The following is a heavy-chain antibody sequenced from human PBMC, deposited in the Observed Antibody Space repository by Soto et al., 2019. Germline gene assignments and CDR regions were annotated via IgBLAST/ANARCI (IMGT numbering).Heavy chain of an antibody. J-gene: IGHJ6*02. V-gene: IGHV5-10-1*01. CDR2: IDPSDSYT. D-gene: IGHD5-12*01. CDR1: GYSFTSYW. Sequence: GESLKISCKGSGYSFTSYWISWVRQMPGKGLEWMGRIDPSDSYTNYSPSFQGHVTISADKSISTAYLQWSSLKASDTAMYYCARQRGIVATNGGAPDYGMDVWGQGTTVTVSS. CDR3: ARQRGIVATNGGAPDYGMDV.